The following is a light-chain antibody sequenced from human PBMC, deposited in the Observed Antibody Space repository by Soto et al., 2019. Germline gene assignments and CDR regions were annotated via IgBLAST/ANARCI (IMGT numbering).Light chain of an antibody. V-gene: IGKV1-39*01. Sequence: DIQMTQSPSSLSASVGDRVTITCRASQTISTHLHWYQHKPGKAPNLLIYGASSLQTGVTSRFSGSGSGTDFTLSINSLQPEDFATYYCQQSYTSPYTFGQGTELEI. CDR1: QTISTH. J-gene: IGKJ2*01. CDR2: GAS. CDR3: QQSYTSPYT.